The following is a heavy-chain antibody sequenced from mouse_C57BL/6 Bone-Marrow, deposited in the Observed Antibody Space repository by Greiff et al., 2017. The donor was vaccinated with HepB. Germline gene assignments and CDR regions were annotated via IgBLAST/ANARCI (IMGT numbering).Heavy chain of an antibody. CDR3: AKEGYYGSSPYWYFDV. J-gene: IGHJ1*03. CDR2: IWRGGST. CDR1: GFSLTSYG. D-gene: IGHD1-1*01. V-gene: IGHV2-5*01. Sequence: VKLMESGPGLVQPSQSLSITCTVSGFSLTSYGVHWVRQSPGKGLEWLGVIWRGGSTDYNAAFMSRLSITKDNSKSQVFFKMNSLQADDTAIYYCAKEGYYGSSPYWYFDVWGTGTTVTVSS.